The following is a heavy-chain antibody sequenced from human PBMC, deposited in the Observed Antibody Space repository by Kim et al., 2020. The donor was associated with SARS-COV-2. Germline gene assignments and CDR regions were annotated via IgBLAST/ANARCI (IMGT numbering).Heavy chain of an antibody. J-gene: IGHJ4*02. V-gene: IGHV3-53*01. D-gene: IGHD6-6*01. CDR3: ARVEYSSSSWGY. Sequence: YYADSVKGRCTSSRDNSKNTLYLQRNSLRAEDTAVYYCARVEYSSSSWGYWGQGTLVTVSS.